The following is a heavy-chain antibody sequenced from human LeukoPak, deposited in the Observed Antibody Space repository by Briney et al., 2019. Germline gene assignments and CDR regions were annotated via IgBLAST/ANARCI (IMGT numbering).Heavy chain of an antibody. V-gene: IGHV4-30-4*07. CDR1: GGSISSGGYS. CDR3: ASVSSARSHDAFDI. J-gene: IGHJ3*02. Sequence: SETLSLTCDVSGGSISSGGYSWSWIRQPPGKGLEWIGYIYYSGTTYYNPSLKSRITISVDTSKNQFSLKLSSVTAADTAVYYCASVSSARSHDAFDIWGQGTMVTVSS. D-gene: IGHD2-2*01. CDR2: IYYSGTT.